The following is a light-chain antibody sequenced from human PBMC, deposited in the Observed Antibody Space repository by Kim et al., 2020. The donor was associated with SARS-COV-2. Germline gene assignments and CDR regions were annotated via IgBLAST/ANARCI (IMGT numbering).Light chain of an antibody. CDR1: QSISGW. Sequence: ASVGDTVTITCRASQSISGWLAWYQQKPGKAPKHLIFEASSLESGVPSRFSGSGYGTQFTLAISSLQPDDFATYYCQQYNIYPWTFGQGTKVDFK. CDR3: QQYNIYPWT. J-gene: IGKJ1*01. V-gene: IGKV1-5*01. CDR2: EAS.